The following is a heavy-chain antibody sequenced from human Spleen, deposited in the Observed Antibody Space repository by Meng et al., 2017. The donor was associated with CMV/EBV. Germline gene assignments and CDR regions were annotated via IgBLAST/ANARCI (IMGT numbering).Heavy chain of an antibody. CDR1: GFTFSDHY. J-gene: IGHJ6*02. V-gene: IGHV3-11*04. D-gene: IGHD2-2*02. CDR3: ARVFRYCSSTSCYTEYYYYGMDV. Sequence: GGSLRLSCAASGFTFSDHYMSWIRQAPGKGLEWVSYISETGTYKYYADSAKGRFTISRDNAKNSLYLQMNSLRAEDTAVYYCARVFRYCSSTSCYTEYYYYGMDVWGQGTTVTVSS. CDR2: ISETGTYK.